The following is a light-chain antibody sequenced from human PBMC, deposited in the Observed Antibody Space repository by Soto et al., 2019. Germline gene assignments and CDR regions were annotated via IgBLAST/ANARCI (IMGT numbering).Light chain of an antibody. Sequence: DIQMTQSPSSLSASVGDRVTITCRASQGISTWLAWYQQKPGKAPKLLIYTASRLQSGVPPRFSGSGSGTDFTLTISSLQPEEFATYYCQQSYSTPLTFGGGTKVDIK. CDR3: QQSYSTPLT. CDR2: TAS. J-gene: IGKJ4*01. V-gene: IGKV1-12*01. CDR1: QGISTW.